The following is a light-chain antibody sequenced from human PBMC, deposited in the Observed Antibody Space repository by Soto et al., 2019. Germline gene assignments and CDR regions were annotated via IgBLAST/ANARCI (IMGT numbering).Light chain of an antibody. J-gene: IGKJ4*01. CDR1: QSVRSN. CDR3: QQFSSYPLT. V-gene: IGKV3D-15*01. Sequence: EIVMTQSPATLSVSPGERATLSCRASQSVRSNLAWYQQRPGQPPRPLIYDASTRATDIPARFSGSGSGTEFTLTISRLKPEDFAVYYCQQFSSYPLTFGGGTKVDIK. CDR2: DAS.